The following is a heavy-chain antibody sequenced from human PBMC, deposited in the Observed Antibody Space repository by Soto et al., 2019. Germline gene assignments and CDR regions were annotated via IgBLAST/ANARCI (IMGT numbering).Heavy chain of an antibody. Sequence: QVQLVESGGRVVQPGRSLRLSCAASGFTFSSYGMHWVRQAPGKGLEWVAVISYDGSNKYYADSVKGRFTISRDNSKNTLYLRMNSLRAEDTAVYYCAKDPGTTGFDYWGQGTLVTVSS. V-gene: IGHV3-30*18. J-gene: IGHJ4*02. CDR3: AKDPGTTGFDY. CDR2: ISYDGSNK. D-gene: IGHD1-7*01. CDR1: GFTFSSYG.